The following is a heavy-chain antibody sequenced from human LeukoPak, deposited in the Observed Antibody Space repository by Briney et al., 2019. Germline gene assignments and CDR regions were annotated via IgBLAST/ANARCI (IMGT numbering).Heavy chain of an antibody. CDR2: INSDGSEG. CDR3: ARSSYSSSSSV. D-gene: IGHD6-6*01. CDR1: GFTFSGFW. J-gene: IGHJ3*01. Sequence: GGSLRLSCAVSGFTFSGFWMSWSRQAPGKGLEWVASINSDGSEGYYADVVKGRFTISRDNAKSSLYLQINSLRAEDTAVYYCARSSYSSSSSVWGQGTMVTVSS. V-gene: IGHV3-7*03.